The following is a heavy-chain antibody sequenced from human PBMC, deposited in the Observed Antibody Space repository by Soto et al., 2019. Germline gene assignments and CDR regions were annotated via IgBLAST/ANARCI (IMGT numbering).Heavy chain of an antibody. CDR1: GYTFTSYG. J-gene: IGHJ3*02. Sequence: GASVKVSCKASGYTFTSYGISWVRQAPGQGLEWMGWISAYNGNTNYAQKLQGRVTMTTDTSTSTAYMELSSLKASDTAMYYCARQSALDIWGQGTMVTVSS. V-gene: IGHV1-18*01. CDR2: ISAYNGNT. CDR3: ARQSALDI.